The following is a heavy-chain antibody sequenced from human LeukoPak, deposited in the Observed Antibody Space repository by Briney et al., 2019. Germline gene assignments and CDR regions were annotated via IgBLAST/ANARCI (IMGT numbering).Heavy chain of an antibody. CDR3: ARRGYSDTSAYLYY. Sequence: SETLSLTCTVSGGSISSSFYYWGWIRQSPGKGLEWIGTINYSGSTYYNPSLKSRVTISVDTSKNQFSLRLTSVTAADTAVYFCARRGYSDTSAYLYYWGQGTLVTVSS. CDR1: GGSISSSFYY. V-gene: IGHV4-39*01. D-gene: IGHD3-22*01. J-gene: IGHJ4*02. CDR2: INYSGST.